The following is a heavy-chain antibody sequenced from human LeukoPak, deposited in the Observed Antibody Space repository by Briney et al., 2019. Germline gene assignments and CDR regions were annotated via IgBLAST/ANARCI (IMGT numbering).Heavy chain of an antibody. J-gene: IGHJ4*02. Sequence: EASVKVSCKASGGTFISFSVSWIRQAPGQGLEWMGIINPSGGSTSYAQKFQGRVTMTRDTSTSTVYMELSSLRSEDTAVYYCARLRSYETDYWGQGTLVTVSS. V-gene: IGHV1-46*01. CDR3: ARLRSYETDY. D-gene: IGHD5-18*01. CDR2: INPSGGST. CDR1: GGTFISFS.